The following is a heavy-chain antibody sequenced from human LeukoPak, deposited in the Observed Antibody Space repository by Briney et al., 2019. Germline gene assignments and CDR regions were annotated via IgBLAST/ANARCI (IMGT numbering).Heavy chain of an antibody. CDR2: IYYSGST. V-gene: IGHV4-59*01. D-gene: IGHD6-19*01. CDR1: GGSNSSYY. CDR3: ARLRAGWYGDAFDI. Sequence: SETLSLTCTVSGGSNSSYYWSWIRQPPGKGLEWIGYIYYSGSTNYNPSLKSRVTISVDTSKNQFSLKLSSVTAADTAVYYCARLRAGWYGDAFDIWGQGTMVTVSS. J-gene: IGHJ3*02.